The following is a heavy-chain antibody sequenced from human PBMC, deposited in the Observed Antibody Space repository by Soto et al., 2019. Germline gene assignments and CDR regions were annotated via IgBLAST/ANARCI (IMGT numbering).Heavy chain of an antibody. CDR1: AFTLSKFA. Sequence: QVQLVESGGGVVQPGRSLRLSCAASAFTLSKFAMHWVRQAPGKGLEWVAVTSKDGINTYYAGAVKGRFTISRDNSKSTMYLQMNSLRTEDTGMYYCARGNMDVWGQGTTVTVSS. V-gene: IGHV3-30-3*01. D-gene: IGHD1-1*01. J-gene: IGHJ6*02. CDR3: ARGNMDV. CDR2: TSKDGINT.